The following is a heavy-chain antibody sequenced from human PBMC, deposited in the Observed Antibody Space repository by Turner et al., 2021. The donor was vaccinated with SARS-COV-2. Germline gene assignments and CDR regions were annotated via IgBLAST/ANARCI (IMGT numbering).Heavy chain of an antibody. CDR1: GFIFSSYG. CDR3: ARLDDSGHWGAFDI. V-gene: IGHV3-33*01. Sequence: QVQLVESGGGVVQPGRSLRLSCAASGFIFSSYGMHWVRQAPGKGLEWVAVIHYDGRKKYYADSVRGRFTISRDNSKNMVYLQMNSLRAEDTAVYYCARLDDSGHWGAFDIWGQGTMVTVSS. D-gene: IGHD3-22*01. CDR2: IHYDGRKK. J-gene: IGHJ3*02.